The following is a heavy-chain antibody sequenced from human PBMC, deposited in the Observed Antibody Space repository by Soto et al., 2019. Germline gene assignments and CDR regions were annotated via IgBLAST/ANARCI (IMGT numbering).Heavy chain of an antibody. Sequence: GGSLRLSCAASGFTFSSYAMHWVRQAPGKGLEWVAVISYDGSNKYYADSVKGRFTISRDNSKNTLYLQMNSLRAEDTAVYYCAREKHSSGWSLYYYYYGMDVWGQGTTVTVSS. V-gene: IGHV3-30-3*01. D-gene: IGHD6-19*01. CDR1: GFTFSSYA. CDR3: AREKHSSGWSLYYYYYGMDV. J-gene: IGHJ6*02. CDR2: ISYDGSNK.